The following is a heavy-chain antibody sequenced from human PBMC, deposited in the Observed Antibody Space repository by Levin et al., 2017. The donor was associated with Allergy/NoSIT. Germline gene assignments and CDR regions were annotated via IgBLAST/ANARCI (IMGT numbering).Heavy chain of an antibody. V-gene: IGHV1-18*01. CDR2: ISAYNGNT. CDR3: ARVGLLWFRELLGYFDY. Sequence: ASVKVSCKASGYTFTSYGISWVRQAPGQGLEWMGWISAYNGNTNYAQKLQGRVTMTTDTSTSTAYMELRSLRSDDTAVYYCARVGLLWFRELLGYFDYWGQGTLVTVSS. CDR1: GYTFTSYG. J-gene: IGHJ4*02. D-gene: IGHD3-10*01.